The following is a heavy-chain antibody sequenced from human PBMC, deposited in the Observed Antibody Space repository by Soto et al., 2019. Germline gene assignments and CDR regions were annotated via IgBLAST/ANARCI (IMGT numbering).Heavy chain of an antibody. CDR3: ARAGAATYYSYYYYMDV. Sequence: QVQLQESGPGLVKPSQTLSLTCTVSGGSISSGGYYWSWIRQHPGKGLEWIGYIYYSGSTYYNPSRKCQVPISVDTSKNQFSLKLSSVTAADTAVYYCARAGAATYYSYYYYMDVWGKGTTVTVSS. D-gene: IGHD2-15*01. CDR2: IYYSGST. J-gene: IGHJ6*03. V-gene: IGHV4-31*01. CDR1: GGSISSGGYY.